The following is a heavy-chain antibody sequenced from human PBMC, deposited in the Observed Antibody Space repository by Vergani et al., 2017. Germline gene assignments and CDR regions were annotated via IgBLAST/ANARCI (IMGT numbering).Heavy chain of an antibody. D-gene: IGHD6-13*01. CDR1: GGSISSGGYY. Sequence: QVQLQESGPGLVKPSQTLSLTCTVSGGSISSGGYYWSWIRQPPGKGLEWIGSIYYSGSTYYNPSLKSRVTISVDTSKNQFSLKLSSVTAADTAVYYCARDRPLHSSSWYYFDYWGQGTLVTVSS. V-gene: IGHV4-39*07. CDR2: IYYSGST. CDR3: ARDRPLHSSSWYYFDY. J-gene: IGHJ4*02.